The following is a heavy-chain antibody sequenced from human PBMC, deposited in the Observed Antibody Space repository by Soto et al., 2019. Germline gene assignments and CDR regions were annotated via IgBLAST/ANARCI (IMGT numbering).Heavy chain of an antibody. CDR1: GASISSGDYS. D-gene: IGHD3-22*01. V-gene: IGHV4-30-2*01. CDR3: ARFGHSGGYFPSYFDS. J-gene: IGHJ4*02. Sequence: PSETLSLTCAVSGASISSGDYSWTWIRRLPGRGLKWIGYIYHSGNTYYNPSLKSRVTISVVRSKNQFFLDLNYVTAADTAVYYCARFGHSGGYFPSYFDSWGQGTLVTVSS. CDR2: IYHSGNT.